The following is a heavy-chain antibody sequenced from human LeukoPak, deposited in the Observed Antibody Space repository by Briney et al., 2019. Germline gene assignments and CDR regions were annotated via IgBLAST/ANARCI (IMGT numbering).Heavy chain of an antibody. CDR2: ISGSGGST. V-gene: IGHV3-23*01. CDR3: VCSGGSCFASY. D-gene: IGHD2-15*01. Sequence: GGSLRLSCAASGFTFSSYGMSWVRQAPGKGLEWVSAISGSGGSTYYADSVKGRFTISRDNAKNTLYLQMNSLRAEDTAVYYCVCSGGSCFASYWGQGTLVTVSS. CDR1: GFTFSSYG. J-gene: IGHJ4*02.